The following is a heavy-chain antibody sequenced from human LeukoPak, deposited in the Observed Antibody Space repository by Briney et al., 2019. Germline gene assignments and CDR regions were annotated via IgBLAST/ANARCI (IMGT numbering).Heavy chain of an antibody. Sequence: GESLKISCKGSGYSFTSYWIAWVRQMPGKGLEWMGIIYPGDSDTRYSPSFQGQVTISADKSISTAYLQWSSLKASDTAMYYCARRVYSFGINLDLTYSWYFDLWGRGTLVSVSS. CDR1: GYSFTSYW. J-gene: IGHJ2*01. CDR2: IYPGDSDT. CDR3: ARRVYSFGINLDLTYSWYFDL. D-gene: IGHD5-18*01. V-gene: IGHV5-51*01.